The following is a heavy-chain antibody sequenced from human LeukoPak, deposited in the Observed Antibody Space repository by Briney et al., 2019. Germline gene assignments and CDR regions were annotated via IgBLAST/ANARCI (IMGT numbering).Heavy chain of an antibody. V-gene: IGHV3-30*02. CDR1: GFTFSSYK. Sequence: PGGAPRLSCAAAGFTFSSYKIHWVRQAPGKGLEWIRYDGSNKYFADSVKGRFTISRDNSKNTLYLQMNGLRPEDTAVYYCAKQGSYCMDYWGQGTLVTVSS. CDR3: AKQGSYCMDY. D-gene: IGHD3-10*01. J-gene: IGHJ4*02. CDR2: RYDGSNK.